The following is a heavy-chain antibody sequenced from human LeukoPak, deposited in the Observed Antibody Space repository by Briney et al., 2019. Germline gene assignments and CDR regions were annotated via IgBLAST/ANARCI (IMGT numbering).Heavy chain of an antibody. Sequence: AAVKVSCKASGGTFIRYAISWVGQAPGQGREWVGGIIPILGIATYAQKFQGRVTITADKSTSTAYMELSSLRSEDTAVYYCVSLNCSGGSCPRNYYGMDVWGQGTTVTVSS. CDR2: IIPILGIA. CDR1: GGTFIRYA. D-gene: IGHD2-15*01. J-gene: IGHJ6*02. V-gene: IGHV1-69*10. CDR3: VSLNCSGGSCPRNYYGMDV.